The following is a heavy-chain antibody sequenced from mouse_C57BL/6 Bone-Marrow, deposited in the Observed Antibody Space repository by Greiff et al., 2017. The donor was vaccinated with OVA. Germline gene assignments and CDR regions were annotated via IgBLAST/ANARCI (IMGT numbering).Heavy chain of an antibody. J-gene: IGHJ2*01. V-gene: IGHV6-6*01. D-gene: IGHD2-4*01. CDR1: GFTFSDAW. Sequence: EVQVVESGGGLVQPGGSMKLSCAASGFTFSDAWMDWVRQSPEKGLEWVAEIRNKANNHATYYAESVKGRFTISRDDSKSSVYLQMNSLRAEDTGIYYCTRRPPYDYYFDYWGQGTTLTVSS. CDR2: IRNKANNHAT. CDR3: TRRPPYDYYFDY.